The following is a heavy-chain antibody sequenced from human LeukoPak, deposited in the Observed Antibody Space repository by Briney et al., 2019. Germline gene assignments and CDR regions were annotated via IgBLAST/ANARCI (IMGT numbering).Heavy chain of an antibody. Sequence: PSETLSLTCTVSGGSISAYYWSWIRQPPGKGLEWIGYIYYSGSTNYNPSLKSRVTISVDTSKIQFSLKLRSVTAADMAVYYCARTRYCVSTSCYFDYWGQGTLVTVSS. J-gene: IGHJ4*02. CDR2: IYYSGST. CDR1: GGSISAYY. D-gene: IGHD2-2*01. CDR3: ARTRYCVSTSCYFDY. V-gene: IGHV4-59*01.